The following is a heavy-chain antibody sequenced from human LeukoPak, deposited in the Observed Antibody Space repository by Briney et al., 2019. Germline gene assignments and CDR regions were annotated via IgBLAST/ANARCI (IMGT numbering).Heavy chain of an antibody. V-gene: IGHV4-31*03. Sequence: SQTLSLTCTVSGGSISSGGYYWSWIRQHPGKGLEWIGYIYYSGGTYYNPSLKSRVTISVDTSKNQFSLKLSSVTAADTAVYYCARDSSGWYYFDYWGQGTLVTVSS. D-gene: IGHD6-19*01. CDR2: IYYSGGT. J-gene: IGHJ4*02. CDR3: ARDSSGWYYFDY. CDR1: GGSISSGGYY.